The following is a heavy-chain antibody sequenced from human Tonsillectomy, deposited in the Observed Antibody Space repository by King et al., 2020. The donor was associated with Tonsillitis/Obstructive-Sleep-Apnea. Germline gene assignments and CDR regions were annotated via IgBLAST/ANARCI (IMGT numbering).Heavy chain of an antibody. V-gene: IGHV4-31*03. Sequence: VQLQESGPGLVKPSQTLSLTCTVSGGSISSGGYYWSLIRQHPGKGLGWILFIYYSGSPYYNPSLRSRGTISVETSKNQFSLKLSSVTAADTAVYYCAREGRYYYDSSGYYQYYFDYWGQGTLVTVSS. J-gene: IGHJ4*02. CDR2: IYYSGSP. CDR1: GGSISSGGYY. CDR3: AREGRYYYDSSGYYQYYFDY. D-gene: IGHD3-22*01.